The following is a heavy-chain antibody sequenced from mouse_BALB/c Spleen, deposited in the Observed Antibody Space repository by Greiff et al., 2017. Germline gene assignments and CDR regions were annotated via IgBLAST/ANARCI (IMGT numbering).Heavy chain of an antibody. V-gene: IGHV5-9-3*01. CDR3: ARRGIDYGNYGDDY. CDR1: GFTFSSYA. Sequence: DVQLVESGGGLVKPGGSLKLSCAASGFTFSSYAMSWVRQTPEKRLEWVATISRGGSYTYYPDSVKGRFTISRDNAKNTRYLQMSSLRSEDTAMYYCARRGIDYGNYGDDYWGQGTTLTVSS. CDR2: ISRGGSYT. D-gene: IGHD2-1*01. J-gene: IGHJ2*01.